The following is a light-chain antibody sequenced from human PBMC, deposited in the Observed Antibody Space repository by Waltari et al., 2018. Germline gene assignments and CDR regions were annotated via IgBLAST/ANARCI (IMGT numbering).Light chain of an antibody. J-gene: IGKJ1*01. CDR1: QGISTY. CDR3: QQYYTYPRT. CDR2: AAS. Sequence: AVRMTQSPSSFSASTGDRVTINCRASQGISTYLAWYQQKQGKAPKLLIYAASTLQSGVPSRFSGSGSGTDFTLTISCLQSEDFAIYYCQQYYTYPRTFGQGTKVEV. V-gene: IGKV1-8*01.